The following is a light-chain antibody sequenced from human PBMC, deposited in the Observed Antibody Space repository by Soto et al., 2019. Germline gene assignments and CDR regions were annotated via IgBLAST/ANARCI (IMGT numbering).Light chain of an antibody. CDR3: QSYDSRLSGVV. CDR2: GNS. CDR1: SSNIGAGYD. V-gene: IGLV1-40*01. Sequence: QSVLTQPPSVSGAPVQRGTISCTGSSSNIGAGYDVHWYQQLPGTAPKLLIYGNSNRPSGVPDRFSGSKSGTSASLAITGLQAEDEADYYCQSYDSRLSGVVFGGGNKLTVL. J-gene: IGLJ2*01.